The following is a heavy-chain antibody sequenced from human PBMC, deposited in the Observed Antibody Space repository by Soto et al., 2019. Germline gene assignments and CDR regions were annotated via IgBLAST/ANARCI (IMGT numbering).Heavy chain of an antibody. J-gene: IGHJ1*01. CDR2: IYYTGST. CDR3: ARLYYYDRYFQH. CDR1: GGSISSYY. Sequence: SETLSLTCTVSGGSISSYYWSWIRQPPGKGLEWMGYIYYTGSTHYNPSLQGRVTMSLDTPNNQFSLELSSVTAADTAVYFCARLYYYDRYFQHWGQGTLVTVSS. D-gene: IGHD3-22*01. V-gene: IGHV4-59*01.